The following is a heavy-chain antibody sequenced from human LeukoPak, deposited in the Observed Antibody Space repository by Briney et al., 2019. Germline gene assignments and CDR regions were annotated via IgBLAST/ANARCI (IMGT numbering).Heavy chain of an antibody. CDR2: INHSGST. D-gene: IGHD5-12*01. Sequence: SETLSLTCTVSGGSISSSSYYWGWIRQPPGKGPEWIGEINHSGSTNYNPSLKSRVTISVDTSKNQFSLKLSSVTAADTAVYYCARDWTSGYSGYEAYWGQGTLVTVSS. CDR1: GGSISSSSYY. V-gene: IGHV4-39*07. CDR3: ARDWTSGYSGYEAY. J-gene: IGHJ4*02.